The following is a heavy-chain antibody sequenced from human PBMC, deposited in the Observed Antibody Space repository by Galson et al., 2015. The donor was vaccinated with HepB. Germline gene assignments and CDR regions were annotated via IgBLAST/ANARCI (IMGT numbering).Heavy chain of an antibody. J-gene: IGHJ5*02. CDR1: GFTFSSYE. CDR3: ARHDTYYYGSGSYEWFDP. V-gene: IGHV3-48*03. Sequence: SLRLSCAASGFTFSSYEMNWVRQAPGKGLEWVSYISSSGSTIYYADSVKGRFTISRDNAKNSLYLQMNSLRAEDTAVYYCARHDTYYYGSGSYEWFDPWGQGTLVTVSS. CDR2: ISSSGSTI. D-gene: IGHD3-10*01.